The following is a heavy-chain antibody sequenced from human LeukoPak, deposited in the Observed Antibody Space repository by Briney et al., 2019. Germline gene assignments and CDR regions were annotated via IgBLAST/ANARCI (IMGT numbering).Heavy chain of an antibody. J-gene: IGHJ4*02. CDR1: GYTFTIFG. V-gene: IGHV1-18*01. CDR3: ARGYMGATSYFDY. D-gene: IGHD1-26*01. CDR2: ISAYNGNT. Sequence: ASVKVSCKASGYTFTIFGVTWVRQAPGQGLEWLGWISAYNGNTNYAQKFQGRVTMTTDTSTSTAYMELRSLRSDDTALYYCARGYMGATSYFDYWGQGSLVTASS.